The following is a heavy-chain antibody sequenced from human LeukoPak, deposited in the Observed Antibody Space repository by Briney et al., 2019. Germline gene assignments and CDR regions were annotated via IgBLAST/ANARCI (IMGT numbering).Heavy chain of an antibody. J-gene: IGHJ3*02. CDR1: GFTLSSYW. Sequence: PGGSLRLSCAASGFTLSSYWMSWVRQAPGKGLEWVANIKQDGSEKYYVDSVKGRFTISRDNAKNSLYLQMNSLRAEDTAVYYCAKDLSMVGVGAFDIWGQGTMVTVSS. V-gene: IGHV3-7*01. D-gene: IGHD1-26*01. CDR3: AKDLSMVGVGAFDI. CDR2: IKQDGSEK.